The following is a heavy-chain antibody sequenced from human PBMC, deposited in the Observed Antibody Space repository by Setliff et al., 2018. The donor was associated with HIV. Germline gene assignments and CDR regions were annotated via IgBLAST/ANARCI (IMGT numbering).Heavy chain of an antibody. CDR2: IIPKSDTR. CDR3: AREHGEYCSGGTCYHHYYFDY. V-gene: IGHV1-69*06. CDR1: GDTFNFYG. J-gene: IGHJ4*02. D-gene: IGHD2-15*01. Sequence: GASVKVSCKASGDTFNFYGLNWVRQAPGQGLEWMGKIIPKSDTRDYAQKLRGRVTITADKPSNTVYMELTSLTSEDTAVYYCAREHGEYCSGGTCYHHYYFDYWGPGTLVTVPQ.